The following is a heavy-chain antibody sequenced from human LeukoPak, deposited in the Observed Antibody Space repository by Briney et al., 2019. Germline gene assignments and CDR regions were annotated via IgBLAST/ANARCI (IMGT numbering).Heavy chain of an antibody. D-gene: IGHD3-22*01. CDR3: ARGGYSRGQGSPFDY. V-gene: IGHV7-4-1*02. CDR1: GYTFTNYP. CDR2: INTNTGSP. J-gene: IGHJ4*02. Sequence: GASVKVSCKASGYTFTNYPMIWVRQAPGQGLEWMGSINTNTGSPTYAQGFTGRFVFSLDTSVGTTYLQIISLKTEDTAVYYCARGGYSRGQGSPFDYWGQGTLVTVSS.